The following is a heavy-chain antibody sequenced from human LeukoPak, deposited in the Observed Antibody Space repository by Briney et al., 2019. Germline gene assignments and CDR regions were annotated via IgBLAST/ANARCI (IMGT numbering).Heavy chain of an antibody. V-gene: IGHV1-46*01. D-gene: IGHD3-22*01. CDR2: INPSGDST. J-gene: IGHJ3*02. CDR3: ARGRHYYDSSDYYYEGDAFDI. CDR1: GLTFSTSD. Sequence: GGSLRLSCATSGLTFSTSDMHWVRQAPGQGLEWMGIINPSGDSTSYAQKFQGRVTMTRDMSTSTVYMELSSLRSEDTAVYYCARGRHYYDSSDYYYEGDAFDIWGQGTMVTVSS.